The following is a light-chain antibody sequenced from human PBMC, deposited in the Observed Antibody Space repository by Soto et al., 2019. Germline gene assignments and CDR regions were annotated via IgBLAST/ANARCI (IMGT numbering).Light chain of an antibody. Sequence: QSVLTQPASVSGSPGQSITISCTGTSSDVGGYNYVSWYQQHPGKAPKLMIYEVSKRPSGVSNRFSGSKSGNTASLTISGLQAEDEADDYCSSYTSSSTRVFGGGTKLTVL. V-gene: IGLV2-14*01. CDR3: SSYTSSSTRV. CDR2: EVS. CDR1: SSDVGGYNY. J-gene: IGLJ3*02.